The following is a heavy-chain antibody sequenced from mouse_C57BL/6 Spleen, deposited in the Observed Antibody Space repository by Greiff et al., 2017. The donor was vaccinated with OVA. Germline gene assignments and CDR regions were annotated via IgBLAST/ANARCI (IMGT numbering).Heavy chain of an antibody. V-gene: IGHV14-4*01. CDR1: GFNINDDY. CDR2: IDPENGDT. J-gene: IGHJ2*01. CDR3: TTDSSGLRYFDY. D-gene: IGHD3-2*02. Sequence: VQLQQSGAELVRPGASVKLSCTASGFNINDDYMHWVKQRPEQGLEWIGWIDPENGDTEYASKFQGKATITADTSSNTAYLQLSSLTSEDTAVYYGTTDSSGLRYFDYWGQGTTLTVSS.